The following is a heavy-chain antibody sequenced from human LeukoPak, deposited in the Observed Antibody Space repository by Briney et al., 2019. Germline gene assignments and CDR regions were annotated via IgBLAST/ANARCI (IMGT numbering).Heavy chain of an antibody. CDR2: ITGSGGNT. J-gene: IGHJ4*02. Sequence: SGGSLRLSCVASGFTFSSYAMSWVRQAPGKGLEWVSTITGSGGNTFYADLVKGRFAVSRDNSKNTLYLQMNSLRAEDTAVYYCAKTGQFDYWGQGTLVTVSS. D-gene: IGHD7-27*01. CDR3: AKTGQFDY. CDR1: GFTFSSYA. V-gene: IGHV3-23*01.